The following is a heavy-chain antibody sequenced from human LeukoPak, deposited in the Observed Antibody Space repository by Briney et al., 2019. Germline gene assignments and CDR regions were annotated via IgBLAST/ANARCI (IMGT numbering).Heavy chain of an antibody. CDR1: GGTFSYCT. CDR3: AREPVPRSSGLQY. J-gene: IGHJ4*02. Sequence: GASVKVSCKASGGTFSYCTISWVRQAPGQGLEWMTRIIPIFGTADYAQKFQGRVTMTTDESTSTAYMELSSLRSEDTAVYYCAREPVPRSSGLQYWGQGTLVTVSS. V-gene: IGHV1-69*05. D-gene: IGHD3-22*01. CDR2: IIPIFGTA.